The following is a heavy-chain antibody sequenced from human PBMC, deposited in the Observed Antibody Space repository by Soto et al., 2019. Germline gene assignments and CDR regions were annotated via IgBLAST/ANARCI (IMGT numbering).Heavy chain of an antibody. CDR1: GYTFTNFG. D-gene: IGHD3-3*01. CDR2: ISAYNGNT. CDR3: ARGATAIDT. J-gene: IGHJ5*02. V-gene: IGHV1-18*01. Sequence: ASVKVACKASGYTFTNFGISWVRQAPGEGLEWMGWISAYNGNTNYAQNFQGRVTMTTDTSTSTAYMELRSLRSDDTAVYYCARGATAIDTWGQETLLTVSS.